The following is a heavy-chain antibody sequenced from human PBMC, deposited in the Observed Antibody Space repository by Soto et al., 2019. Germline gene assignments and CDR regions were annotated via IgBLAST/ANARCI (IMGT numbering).Heavy chain of an antibody. J-gene: IGHJ3*02. CDR1: GGSISSSSYY. CDR2: IYYSGST. D-gene: IGHD3-3*01. Sequence: ASETLSLTCTVSGGSISSSSYYWGWIRQPPGKGLEWIGSIYYSGSTYYNPSLKSRVTISVDTSKNQFSLKLSSVTAADTAVYYCARDQLIRFLEGPHAFDIWGQGTMVTVSS. CDR3: ARDQLIRFLEGPHAFDI. V-gene: IGHV4-39*02.